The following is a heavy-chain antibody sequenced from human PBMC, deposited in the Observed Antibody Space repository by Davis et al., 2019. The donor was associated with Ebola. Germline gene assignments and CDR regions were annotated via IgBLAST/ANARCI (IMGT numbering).Heavy chain of an antibody. CDR3: AKDPKEWLPHNWFDP. CDR1: GFTFSSYA. CDR2: ISGSGGST. J-gene: IGHJ5*02. V-gene: IGHV3-23*01. D-gene: IGHD3-3*01. Sequence: GGSLRLSCAASGFTFSSYAMSWVRQAPGKGLEWVSVISGSGGSTYYADSVKGRFTISRDNSKNTLYLQMNSLRADDTAVYYCAKDPKEWLPHNWFDPWGQGTLVTVSS.